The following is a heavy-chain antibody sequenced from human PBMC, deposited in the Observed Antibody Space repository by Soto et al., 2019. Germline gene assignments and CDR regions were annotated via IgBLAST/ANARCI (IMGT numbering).Heavy chain of an antibody. CDR1: GGSISSGDYY. CDR2: IYYSGST. Sequence: SETLSLTCTVSGGSISSGDYYWSWIRQPPGKGLEWIGYIYYSGSTYYNPSLKSRVTISVDTSKNQFSLKLSSVTAADTAVYYCARDGGLGYEFWSGARGMDVWGQGTTVTVSS. CDR3: ARDGGLGYEFWSGARGMDV. D-gene: IGHD3-3*01. V-gene: IGHV4-30-4*01. J-gene: IGHJ6*02.